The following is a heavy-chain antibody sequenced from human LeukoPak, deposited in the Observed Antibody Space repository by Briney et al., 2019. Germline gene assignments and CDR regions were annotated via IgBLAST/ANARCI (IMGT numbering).Heavy chain of an antibody. CDR2: ISYDGSNK. Sequence: GGSLRLSCAASGFTFSSYAMHWVRQAPGKGLEWVAVISYDGSNKYYADSVKGRFTISRDNSKNTLYLQMNSLRAEDTAVYYCARGAYYYEDWGQGTLVTVSS. CDR1: GFTFSSYA. CDR3: ARGAYYYED. D-gene: IGHD3-22*01. J-gene: IGHJ4*02. V-gene: IGHV3-30-3*01.